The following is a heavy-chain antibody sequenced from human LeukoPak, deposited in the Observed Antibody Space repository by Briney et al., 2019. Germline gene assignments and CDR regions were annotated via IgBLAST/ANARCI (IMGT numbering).Heavy chain of an antibody. J-gene: IGHJ4*02. V-gene: IGHV1-8*01. CDR2: MNPNSGNT. CDR3: ARGPRNTYYYGSGASGFVNY. CDR1: GYTFTSYD. Sequence: ASVKVSCKTSGYTFTSYDINWVRQATGQGLEWMGWMNPNSGNTAYAQKFQGRVTMTRNTSTTTAYMELSSLRSEDTAVYYCARGPRNTYYYGSGASGFVNYWGQGTQVTVSS. D-gene: IGHD3-10*01.